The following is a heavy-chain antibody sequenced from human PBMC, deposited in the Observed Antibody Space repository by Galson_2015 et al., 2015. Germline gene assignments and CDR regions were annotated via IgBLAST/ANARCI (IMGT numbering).Heavy chain of an antibody. J-gene: IGHJ5*02. D-gene: IGHD1-26*01. CDR2: MNPCSGNT. V-gene: IGHV1-8*01. CDR1: GSTLTRYD. Sequence: QSGAAVIKPRESLTVSSTATGSTLTRYDVNWVRQATGQGLVWMGWMNPCSGNTDYAEKFQGRVTMTRNTSISTAYMELSSLRSEDTAIYYCARGLPPVSGEFDPWGQGTLVTVSS. CDR3: ARGLPPVSGEFDP.